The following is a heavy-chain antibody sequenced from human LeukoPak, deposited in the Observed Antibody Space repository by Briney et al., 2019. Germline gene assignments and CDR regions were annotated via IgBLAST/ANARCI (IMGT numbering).Heavy chain of an antibody. J-gene: IGHJ4*02. CDR3: AREEGIAAAGALEY. CDR2: IYHSGNT. D-gene: IGHD6-13*01. V-gene: IGHV4-59*01. Sequence: SETLSLTCNVSGDSITDYYWSWIRQPPGKGLEWIGFIYHSGNTNYNPSLASRVTLSLDTFKTQLSLRLISVTAADTAVYYCAREEGIAAAGALEYWGQGTLVTVSS. CDR1: GDSITDYY.